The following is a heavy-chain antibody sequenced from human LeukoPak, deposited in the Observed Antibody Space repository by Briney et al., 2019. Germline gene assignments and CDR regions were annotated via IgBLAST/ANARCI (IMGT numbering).Heavy chain of an antibody. CDR2: INWNSGGI. CDR1: GFTFDDHA. J-gene: IGHJ4*02. CDR3: SRVSAYTTSSGEFDY. V-gene: IGHV3-9*01. D-gene: IGHD6-6*01. Sequence: GGSLRLSCAASGFTFDDHAMHWVRQAPGKGLEWVSGINWNSGGIAYADSVKGRFTISRDNAKNSLYLQMNSLRAEDTALYYCSRVSAYTTSSGEFDYWGQGTLVTVSS.